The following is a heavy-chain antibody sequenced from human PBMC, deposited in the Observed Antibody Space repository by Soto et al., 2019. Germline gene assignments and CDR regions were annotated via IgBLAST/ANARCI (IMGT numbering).Heavy chain of an antibody. J-gene: IGHJ5*02. V-gene: IGHV4-59*01. CDR3: ARYGSGSSVWFDP. CDR2: IYYSGST. CDR1: GGSMSSYY. D-gene: IGHD3-10*01. Sequence: SETLSLTCTVSGGSMSSYYWSWIRQPPGKGLEWIGYIYYSGSTIYNPSLKGRVTISVDTSKNQFSLKLSSVTAADTAVYYCARYGSGSSVWFDPWGQGTLVT.